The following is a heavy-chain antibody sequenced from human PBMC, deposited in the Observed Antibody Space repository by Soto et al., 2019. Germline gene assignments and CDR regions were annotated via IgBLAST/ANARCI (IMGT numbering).Heavy chain of an antibody. J-gene: IGHJ4*02. Sequence: QVLVVQSGAEVKAPGSSVRVSCKASGGPFSSHSITCVRHAPGQVLEWMGRFIPILDRTNHAQRFQGGVTFTEETSMSTAYMDVSDLRSQDWARDYCILLGLAEAFDFWGRGTQVTVSS. V-gene: IGHV1-69*04. CDR1: GGPFSSHS. D-gene: IGHD3-9*01. CDR2: FIPILDRT. CDR3: ILLGLAEAFDF.